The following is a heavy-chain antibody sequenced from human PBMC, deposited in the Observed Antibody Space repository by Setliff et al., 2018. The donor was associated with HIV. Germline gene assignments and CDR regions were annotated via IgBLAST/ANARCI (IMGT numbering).Heavy chain of an antibody. CDR2: INSDGSST. CDR3: ARDITTCWDV. CDR1: GFTFSSYW. J-gene: IGHJ6*02. D-gene: IGHD4-4*01. V-gene: IGHV3-74*03. Sequence: LRLSCAASGFTFSSYWMHWVRQVPGKGLVWVSRINSDGSSTTYADFVKGRFTISRDNAKNTLYLQMNSLRAEDTAVYSCARDITTCWDVWGQGTTVTVS.